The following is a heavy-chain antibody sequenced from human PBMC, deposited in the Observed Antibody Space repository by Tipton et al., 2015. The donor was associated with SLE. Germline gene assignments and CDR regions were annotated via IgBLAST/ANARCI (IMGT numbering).Heavy chain of an antibody. Sequence: SLRLSCAASGFTVSGNYMSWVRQAPGKGLEWVSIIYTGGSTMYAGSVQGPITISRDTSKNTVYLQMNSLRAEDTAVYYCARDKYCGYDYILDFWGQGTLVTVSS. CDR1: GFTVSGNY. D-gene: IGHD5-12*01. CDR3: ARDKYCGYDYILDF. V-gene: IGHV3-53*05. CDR2: IYTGGST. J-gene: IGHJ4*02.